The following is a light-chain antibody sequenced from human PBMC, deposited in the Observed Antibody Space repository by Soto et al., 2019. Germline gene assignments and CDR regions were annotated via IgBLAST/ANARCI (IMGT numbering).Light chain of an antibody. J-gene: IGLJ1*01. V-gene: IGLV2-8*01. CDR3: CSHAGDNTYV. CDR2: EVT. CDR1: SRDVGGYNY. Sequence: QSALTQPPSASWAPGQAVTISCTGTSRDVGGYNYVSWYQQHQGKAPKLMIYEVTKRPSGVPDRFSGSKSGNTASLTVSGLQAEDEADYFCCSHAGDNTYVFGTGTKVTVL.